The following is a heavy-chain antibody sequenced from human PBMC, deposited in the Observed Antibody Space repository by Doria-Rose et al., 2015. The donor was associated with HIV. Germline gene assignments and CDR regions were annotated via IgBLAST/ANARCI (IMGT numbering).Heavy chain of an antibody. Sequence: QVQLVQSGGGVVQPGRSLRLSCAASGFTFSSYGMHWVRQAPGKGLEWVAVISYDGSNKYYADSVKGRFIISRDNSKNTLYLQMNSLRAEDTAVYYCAKVPPPVADRYYYYGMDVWGQGTTVTVSS. CDR1: GFTFSSYG. CDR2: ISYDGSNK. D-gene: IGHD6-19*01. V-gene: IGHV3-30*18. J-gene: IGHJ6*02. CDR3: AKVPPPVADRYYYYGMDV.